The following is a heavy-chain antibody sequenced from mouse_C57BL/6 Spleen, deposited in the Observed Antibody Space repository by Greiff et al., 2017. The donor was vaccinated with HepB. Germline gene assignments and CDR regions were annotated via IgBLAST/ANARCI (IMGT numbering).Heavy chain of an antibody. CDR2: IDPEDGET. V-gene: IGHV14-2*01. CDR3: SSGSSPDYYAMDY. J-gene: IGHJ4*01. Sequence: EVQLQQSGAELVKPGASVKLSCTASGFNIKDYYMHWVKQRTEQGLEWIGRIDPEDGETKYAQKFKGKATITADTSSNTAYLQLRSLTSEDTAVYYCSSGSSPDYYAMDYWGQGTSVTVSS. CDR1: GFNIKDYY. D-gene: IGHD1-1*01.